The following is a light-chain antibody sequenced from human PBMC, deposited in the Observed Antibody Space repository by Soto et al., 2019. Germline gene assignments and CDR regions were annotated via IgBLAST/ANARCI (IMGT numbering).Light chain of an antibody. V-gene: IGKV1-17*01. CDR3: QQYNNWPPIT. Sequence: DIQMTQSPSSLSASVGDRVTITCRASQGIRNDLSWYQQKPGKAPKRLIYDASSLESGVPSRFSGSGSGTEFTLTISSLQPDDFAVYYCQQYNNWPPITFGQGTRLEL. CDR1: QGIRND. CDR2: DAS. J-gene: IGKJ5*01.